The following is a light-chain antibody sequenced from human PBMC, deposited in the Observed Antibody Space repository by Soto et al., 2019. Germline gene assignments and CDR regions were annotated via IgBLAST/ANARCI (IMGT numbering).Light chain of an antibody. CDR3: QQYGSSPPIT. J-gene: IGKJ2*01. V-gene: IGKV3-20*01. Sequence: EIVLTQSPGTLSLSPGERATLSCRASQSVSSSYLAWYQQKPGQAPRLLIYGASSRATGIPDRFSGSGSGTDFPLTISRLEPEDFAVYYCQQYGSSPPITFGQGTTLEIK. CDR1: QSVSSSY. CDR2: GAS.